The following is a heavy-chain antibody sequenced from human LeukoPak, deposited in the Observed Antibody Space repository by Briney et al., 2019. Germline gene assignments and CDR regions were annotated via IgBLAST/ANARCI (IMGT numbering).Heavy chain of an antibody. J-gene: IGHJ3*02. D-gene: IGHD3-22*01. CDR2: IYYSGST. CDR3: ARGPYSYDSSGAFDI. V-gene: IGHV4-39*07. Sequence: SETLSLTCTVSGDSLISTYDYYWVWIRQPPGRGLEWIGAIYYSGSTDYNPSLKSRVTMSIDTSKNEFSLNLASVTAADTAVYFCARGPYSYDSSGAFDIWGQGTMVTVSS. CDR1: GDSLISTYDYY.